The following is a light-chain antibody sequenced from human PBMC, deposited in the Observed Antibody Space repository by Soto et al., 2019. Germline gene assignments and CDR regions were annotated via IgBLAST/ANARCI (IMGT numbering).Light chain of an antibody. V-gene: IGKV3-20*01. Sequence: EIELTQSPGTLSLSPGDRATLSCRAGQSISSNFLAWYQHKPGQSPRLLIYGGSTRVTGIPDRFSGSGSGTDFTLTISRLEPEDFSVYYCQQDGSSPPFLFAPGT. CDR2: GGS. J-gene: IGKJ3*01. CDR1: QSISSNF. CDR3: QQDGSSPPFL.